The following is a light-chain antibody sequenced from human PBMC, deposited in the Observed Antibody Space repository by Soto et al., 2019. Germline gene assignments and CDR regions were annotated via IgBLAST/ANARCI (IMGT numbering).Light chain of an antibody. J-gene: IGKJ4*01. V-gene: IGKV1-5*03. CDR1: QSVSGW. Sequence: DIQKTQSPSTLSASVGDRVIITCRASQSVSGWLAWYRQKPGKAPELLIYSASTLETGVPSRFSGSGSGTDFTLTVSSLQPDDFASYYCQQYQTYPLTFGGETKIDI. CDR2: SAS. CDR3: QQYQTYPLT.